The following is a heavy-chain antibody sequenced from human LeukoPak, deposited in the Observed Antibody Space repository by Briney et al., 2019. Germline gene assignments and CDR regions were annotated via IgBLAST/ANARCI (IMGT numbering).Heavy chain of an antibody. J-gene: IGHJ4*02. V-gene: IGHV3-7*04. CDR1: GFTFSYHW. D-gene: IGHD6-19*01. CDR3: ARPPPRLDGSGWYYFDY. Sequence: GGSLRLSCAASGFTFSYHWMTWVRQAPGKGLEWVANIKQDGSEKNHADSVEGRFAISRDNAKDALDLQMNCLRAEDTAVDYCARPPPRLDGSGWYYFDYWGQGTLVTVSS. CDR2: IKQDGSEK.